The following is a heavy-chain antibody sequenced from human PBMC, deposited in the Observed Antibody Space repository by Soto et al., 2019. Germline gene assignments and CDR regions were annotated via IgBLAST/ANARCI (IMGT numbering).Heavy chain of an antibody. Sequence: GWSMRLSCAASGFTFRSYAMHWVRQAPGKRLEWVAVISYDESNKNYADSVKGRFTISRDNSKNTMYLQMNSLRAEDTAVYYWDGYCSSSNCRFDDWGQRARVTV. CDR1: GFTFRSYA. D-gene: IGHD2-2*03. J-gene: IGHJ4*02. V-gene: IGHV3-30-3*01. CDR3: DGYCSSSNCRFDD. CDR2: ISYDESNK.